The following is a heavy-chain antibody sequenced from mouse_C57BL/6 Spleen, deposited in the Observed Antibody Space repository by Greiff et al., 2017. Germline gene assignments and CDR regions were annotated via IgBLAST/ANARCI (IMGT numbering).Heavy chain of an antibody. D-gene: IGHD2-2*01. CDR1: GYTFTSYW. Sequence: QVQLQQSGAELVKPGASVKLSCKASGYTFTSYWMPWVKQRPGQGLEWIGMIDPNSGSTNSNEKFKSKATLTLDKSSSAAYMQLSSLTSEDSAVYYCARRGIDYGYDGYAMDYWGQGTSVTVSS. J-gene: IGHJ4*01. CDR3: ARRGIDYGYDGYAMDY. CDR2: IDPNSGST. V-gene: IGHV1-64*01.